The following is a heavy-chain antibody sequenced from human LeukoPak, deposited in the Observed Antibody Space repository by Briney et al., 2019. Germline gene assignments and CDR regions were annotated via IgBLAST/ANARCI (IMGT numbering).Heavy chain of an antibody. Sequence: ASVKVSCKASGYTFTGYYMHWVRQAPGQGLEWMGWINPNSGGTNYAQKFQGRVTMTRDTSISTAYMELSSLRSEDTAVYYCTTDKFCGGGSCYSSGPFDSWGQGTLVTVSS. CDR2: INPNSGGT. CDR3: TTDKFCGGGSCYSSGPFDS. J-gene: IGHJ4*02. CDR1: GYTFTGYY. D-gene: IGHD2-15*01. V-gene: IGHV1-2*02.